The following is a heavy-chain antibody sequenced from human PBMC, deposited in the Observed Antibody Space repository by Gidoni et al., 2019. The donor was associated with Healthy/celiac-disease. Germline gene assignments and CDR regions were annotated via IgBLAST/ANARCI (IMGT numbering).Heavy chain of an antibody. CDR3: AKDYCSSTSCYALN. D-gene: IGHD2-2*01. J-gene: IGHJ4*02. V-gene: IGHV3-9*01. Sequence: EVQLLGSGGGLVQPGRSLSPSCAASGFTFVDYAMHWVRQAPGKGLEWVSGISWNSGSIGYADSVKGRFTISRDNAKNSLYLQMNSLRAEDTALYYCAKDYCSSTSCYALNWGQGTLVTVSS. CDR1: GFTFVDYA. CDR2: ISWNSGSI.